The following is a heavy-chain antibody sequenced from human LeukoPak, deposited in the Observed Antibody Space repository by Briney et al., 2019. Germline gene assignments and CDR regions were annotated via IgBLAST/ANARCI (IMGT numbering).Heavy chain of an antibody. Sequence: PSETLSLTCAVYGGSFSGYYWSWIRQPPGKGLEWIGEINHSGSTNYNPSLKSRVTISVDTSKNQFSLKLSSVTAADTAVYYRARDAEQQLEGVYYYYYMDVWGKGTTVTISS. CDR2: INHSGST. D-gene: IGHD6-13*01. CDR3: ARDAEQQLEGVYYYYYMDV. CDR1: GGSFSGYY. V-gene: IGHV4-34*01. J-gene: IGHJ6*03.